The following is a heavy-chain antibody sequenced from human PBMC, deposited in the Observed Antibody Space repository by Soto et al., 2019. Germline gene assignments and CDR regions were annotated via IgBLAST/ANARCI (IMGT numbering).Heavy chain of an antibody. J-gene: IGHJ5*02. CDR1: GGSISSDSYY. D-gene: IGHD3-10*01. CDR3: ARVGITMVRRLLYNWFDP. CDR2: ISYSGST. V-gene: IGHV4-39*07. Sequence: SETLSLTCTVSGGSISSDSYYWGWIRQSPEKGLEWITSISYSGSTYYNPTLKSRLIISVDTSKSQFSLKLSSVTAADTAVYYCARVGITMVRRLLYNWFDPWGQGTLVTVSS.